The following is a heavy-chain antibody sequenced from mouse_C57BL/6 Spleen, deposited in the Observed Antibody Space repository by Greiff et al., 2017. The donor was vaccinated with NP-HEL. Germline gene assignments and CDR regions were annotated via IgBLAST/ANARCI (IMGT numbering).Heavy chain of an antibody. D-gene: IGHD4-1*01. CDR1: GYTFTSYW. Sequence: VQLQQPGAELVKPGASVKLSCKASGYTFTSYWMHWVKQRPGQGLEWIGMIHPNSGSTNYNEKFKSKATLTVDKSSSPAYMQLSSLTAEDSAVYYCARRGNWDPFSYWGQGTLVTVSA. J-gene: IGHJ3*01. V-gene: IGHV1-64*01. CDR2: IHPNSGST. CDR3: ARRGNWDPFSY.